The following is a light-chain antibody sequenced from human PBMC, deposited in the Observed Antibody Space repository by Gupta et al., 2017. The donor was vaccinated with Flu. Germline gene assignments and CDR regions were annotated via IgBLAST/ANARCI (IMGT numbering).Light chain of an antibody. J-gene: IGKJ4*01. CDR3: QHDGYSPPV. CDR1: QSIIKRY. CDR2: ETS. V-gene: IGKV3-20*01. Sequence: GTLSVSPGERATLSCRASQSIIKRYLAWYQQKPGQAPRLLIYETSSRVTGVPDRFSGSGSGTDFTLTISRLETEDLAVYYCQHDGYSPPVFGGGTKVEIK.